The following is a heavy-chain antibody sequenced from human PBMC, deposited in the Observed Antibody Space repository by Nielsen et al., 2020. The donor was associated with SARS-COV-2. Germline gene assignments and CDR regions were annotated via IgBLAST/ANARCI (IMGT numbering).Heavy chain of an antibody. CDR2: ISGSGGST. J-gene: IGHJ6*02. CDR3: ARDPGGMDV. D-gene: IGHD1-26*01. V-gene: IGHV3-21*01. CDR1: GFTFSSYS. Sequence: GGSLRLSCAASGFTFSSYSMNWVRQAPGKGLEWVSAISGSGGSTYYADSVKGRFTISRDNAKNTLYLQMNSLRAEDTAVYYCARDPGGMDVWGQGTTVTVSS.